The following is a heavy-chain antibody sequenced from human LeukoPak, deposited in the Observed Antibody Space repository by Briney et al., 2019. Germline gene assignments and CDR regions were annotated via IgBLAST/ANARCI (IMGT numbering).Heavy chain of an antibody. Sequence: PSETLSLTCAVSGASISGSGYYLGWIRQPPGKGLEWIGNIYYTGSTYYNASLQSRVTISIDMSENQFSLRLSSVTAADTAMYYCVKSGGYGLIDYWGQGTLVTVSS. D-gene: IGHD6-19*01. CDR3: VKSGGYGLIDY. J-gene: IGHJ4*02. CDR2: IYYTGST. CDR1: GASISGSGYY. V-gene: IGHV4-39*01.